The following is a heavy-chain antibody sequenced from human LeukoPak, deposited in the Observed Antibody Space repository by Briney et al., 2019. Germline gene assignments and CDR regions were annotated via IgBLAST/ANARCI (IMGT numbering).Heavy chain of an antibody. CDR3: AKAVSSGWLQHAFDI. V-gene: IGHV1-18*01. D-gene: IGHD6-19*01. Sequence: ASVKVSCKASGYTFTSYGISWVRQAPGQGLEWMGWISAYNGNTNYAQKLQGRVTMTTDTSTSTAYMELRSLRSDDTAVYYCAKAVSSGWLQHAFDIWGQGTMVTVSS. CDR2: ISAYNGNT. J-gene: IGHJ3*02. CDR1: GYTFTSYG.